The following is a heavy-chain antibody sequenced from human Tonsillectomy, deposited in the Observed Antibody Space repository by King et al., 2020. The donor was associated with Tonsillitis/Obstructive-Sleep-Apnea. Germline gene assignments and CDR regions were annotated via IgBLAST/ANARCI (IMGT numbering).Heavy chain of an antibody. D-gene: IGHD3-3*01. CDR2: IKSKTDGGTT. J-gene: IGHJ4*02. CDR1: GFTFSNAW. V-gene: IGHV3-15*01. CDR3: TTDLENTIFGVATWDY. Sequence: VQLVESGGGLVKPGGSLRLSCAASGFTFSNAWMSWVRQAPGKGLEWVCRIKSKTDGGTTDYAAPVKGRFTISRDDSKNTLYLQMNSLKTEDTAVYYCTTDLENTIFGVATWDYWGQGTLVTVSS.